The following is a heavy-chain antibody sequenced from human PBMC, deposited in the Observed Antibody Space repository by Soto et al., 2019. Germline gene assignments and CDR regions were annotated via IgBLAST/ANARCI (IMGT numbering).Heavy chain of an antibody. CDR1: GFTVSSYE. V-gene: IGHV3-48*03. J-gene: IGHJ3*02. D-gene: IGHD5-12*01. Sequence: GGSLRLSCAASGFTVSSYEMDWVRQAPRKGLEWVAYISISGGTIYYGDSVEGRFTISRDNADNSLYLQMNSLRAEDTAVYYCTKEKSVINSGYDAFDIWGRGTVVTVSS. CDR3: TKEKSVINSGYDAFDI. CDR2: ISISGGTI.